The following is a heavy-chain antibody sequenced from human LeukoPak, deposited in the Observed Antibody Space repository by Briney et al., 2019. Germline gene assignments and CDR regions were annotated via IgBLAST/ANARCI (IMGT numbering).Heavy chain of an antibody. Sequence: PGGSLRLSCAASGFTFSNYAMHWVRQAPGKGLEWVAFVSYDGSYQFYADSVRGRFTISRDNSKNTLHLQMSSLRPDDTAVFYCARDVTNNYSFDYWGQESLVTVSS. CDR2: VSYDGSYQ. J-gene: IGHJ4*02. V-gene: IGHV3-30*15. CDR3: ARDVTNNYSFDY. CDR1: GFTFSNYA. D-gene: IGHD2-8*01.